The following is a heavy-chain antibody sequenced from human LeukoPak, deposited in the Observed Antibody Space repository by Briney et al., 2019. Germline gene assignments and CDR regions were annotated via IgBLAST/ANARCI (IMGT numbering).Heavy chain of an antibody. V-gene: IGHV4-39*01. CDR3: ASPRGGYYFDY. CDR1: GGSISSSSYY. J-gene: IGHJ4*02. Sequence: SETLSLTCTVSGGSISSSSYYWGWIRQHPGKGLEWIGRIYYSGSTYYNPTLKSRVTISVDTAKKQFTLKRSSVTAADTAVYYCASPRGGYYFDYWGQGTLVTVSS. D-gene: IGHD3-10*01. CDR2: IYYSGST.